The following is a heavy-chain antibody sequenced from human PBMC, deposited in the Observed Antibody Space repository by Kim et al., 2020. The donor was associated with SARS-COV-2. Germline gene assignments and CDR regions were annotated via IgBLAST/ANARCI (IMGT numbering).Heavy chain of an antibody. V-gene: IGHV3-30*04. Sequence: GGSLRLSCAASGFTFSSYAMHWVRQAPGKGLEWVAVISYDGSNKYYADSVKGRFTISRDNSKNTLYLQMNSLRAEDTAVYYCARDYYYDSKSFDYWGQGT. J-gene: IGHJ4*02. D-gene: IGHD3-22*01. CDR1: GFTFSSYA. CDR3: ARDYYYDSKSFDY. CDR2: ISYDGSNK.